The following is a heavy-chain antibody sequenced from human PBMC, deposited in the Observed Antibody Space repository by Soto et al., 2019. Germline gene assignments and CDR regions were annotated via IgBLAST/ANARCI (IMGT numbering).Heavy chain of an antibody. D-gene: IGHD4-4*01. CDR3: AREGINNYNEYYFDS. CDR1: GFTFSAYS. J-gene: IGHJ4*02. CDR2: ISGSGNYT. V-gene: IGHV3-21*01. Sequence: GGSLRLSCAASGFTFSAYSMNWVRQAPGKGLEWVSSISGSGNYTHYADFLRGRFTISRDNAKTSLYLQMNSLRAEDTAVYYCAREGINNYNEYYFDSWGQGTVVTVSS.